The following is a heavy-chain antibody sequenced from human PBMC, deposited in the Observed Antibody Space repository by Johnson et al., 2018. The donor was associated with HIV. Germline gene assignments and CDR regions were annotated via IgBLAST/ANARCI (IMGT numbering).Heavy chain of an antibody. CDR1: GFTFSDYY. V-gene: IGHV3-11*04. CDR3: ARAPEVRGIDAFDI. J-gene: IGHJ3*02. CDR2: ISSSGGTV. D-gene: IGHD3-10*01. Sequence: VQLVESGGGLVKPGGSLRLSCAASGFTFSDYYMSWIRQAPGKGLEWVSYISSSGGTVYYADSVKGRFTISRDNAKNSLYLQMNILTAEDTAVYYCARAPEVRGIDAFDIWGQGTMVTVS.